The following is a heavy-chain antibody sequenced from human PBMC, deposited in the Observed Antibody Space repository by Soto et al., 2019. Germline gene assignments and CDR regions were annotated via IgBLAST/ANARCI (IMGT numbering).Heavy chain of an antibody. D-gene: IGHD6-19*01. CDR2: ISSNGGRT. CDR1: GFTFSSYA. CDR3: VKSMYSSGWDNWFDP. V-gene: IGHV3-64D*08. Sequence: GGSLRLSCSASGFTFSSYAMHWVRQAPGKGLEYVSAISSNGGRTYYADSVKGRFTISRDNSKNTLYLQMSSLRAEDTAVYYCVKSMYSSGWDNWFDPWGQGTLVTVSS. J-gene: IGHJ5*02.